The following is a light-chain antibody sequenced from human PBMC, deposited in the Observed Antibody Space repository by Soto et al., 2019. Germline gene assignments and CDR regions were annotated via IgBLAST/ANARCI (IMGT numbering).Light chain of an antibody. V-gene: IGKV3-11*01. J-gene: IGKJ2*01. CDR2: DPS. CDR3: QQRSNWPPYT. CDR1: QSVSSY. Sequence: EIVLTQSPATLSLSPGERATLSCRASQSVSSYLAWYQQKPGQAPRPPIIDPSNRATGIPARFSGSGSGTDFTLTISSLEPEDFAVYYCQQRSNWPPYTVGQGTKLEIK.